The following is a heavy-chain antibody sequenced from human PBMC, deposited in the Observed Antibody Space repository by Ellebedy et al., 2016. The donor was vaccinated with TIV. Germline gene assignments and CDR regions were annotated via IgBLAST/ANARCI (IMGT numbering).Heavy chain of an antibody. CDR2: IYHSGRT. CDR1: GGSISSPSR. D-gene: IGHD6-6*01. V-gene: IGHV4-4*02. J-gene: IGHJ5*02. Sequence: SQTLSLTXAVSGGSISSPSRWSWVRQPPEKGLEWIGEIYHSGRTNYNPSLKSRLTISVDKSKNQFTLKLTSVIAADTSVYYCARVRPINLLYSSSSYWFGPWGQGTLVTVSS. CDR3: ARVRPINLLYSSSSYWFGP.